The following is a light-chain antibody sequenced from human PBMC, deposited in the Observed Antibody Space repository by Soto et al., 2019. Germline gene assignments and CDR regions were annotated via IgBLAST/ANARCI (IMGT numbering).Light chain of an antibody. J-gene: IGLJ2*01. CDR1: SSDVGGYNY. Sequence: QSARTQPPSASGSPGQSVTTSCTGTSSDVGGYNYVSWYQQHPDKAPKLIIYEVSKRPSGVPDRFSGSKSGNTASLTVSGLQTEDEADYYCSSYGGYNNVIFGGGTKLTVL. CDR3: SSYGGYNNVI. CDR2: EVS. V-gene: IGLV2-8*01.